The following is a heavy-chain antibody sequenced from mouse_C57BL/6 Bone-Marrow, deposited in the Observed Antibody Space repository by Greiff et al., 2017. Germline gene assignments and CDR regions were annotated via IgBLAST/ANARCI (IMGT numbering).Heavy chain of an antibody. D-gene: IGHD2-4*01. CDR1: GYSFTDYN. J-gene: IGHJ4*01. V-gene: IGHV1-39*01. CDR3: ARSYDYDYAMDY. Sequence: VQLQQSGPELVKPGASVKISCKASGYSFTDYNMNWVKQSNGKSLEWIGVINPNYGPTSYNQKFKGKATSTVDQSSSTAYMQLNSLTSEDSAVYYFARSYDYDYAMDYWGQGTSVTVSS. CDR2: INPNYGPT.